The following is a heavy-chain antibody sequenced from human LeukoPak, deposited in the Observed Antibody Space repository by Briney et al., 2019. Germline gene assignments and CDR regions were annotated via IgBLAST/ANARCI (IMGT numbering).Heavy chain of an antibody. CDR3: ARDPGAVAYYYYYYYYMDV. CDR1: GGSFSGYY. Sequence: SETLSLTCAVYGGSFSGYYWSWIRQPPGKGLEWIGEINHSGSTNYNPSLKSRVTISVDTSKNQFSLKLSSVTAADTAVYYCARDPGAVAYYYYYYYYMDVWGKGTTVTVSS. D-gene: IGHD6-19*01. J-gene: IGHJ6*03. V-gene: IGHV4-34*01. CDR2: INHSGST.